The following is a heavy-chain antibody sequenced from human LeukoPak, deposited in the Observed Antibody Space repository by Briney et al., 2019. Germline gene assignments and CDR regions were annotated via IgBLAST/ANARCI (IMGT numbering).Heavy chain of an antibody. Sequence: SETLSLTCTVSGGSISSYYWSWIRQPPGKGLEWIGYIYYSGSTNYNPSLKSRVTISVDTSKNQFSLKLSSVTAADTAVYYCARFVLRGDRRGFWSGYYNWFDPWGQGTLVTVSS. J-gene: IGHJ5*02. V-gene: IGHV4-59*12. D-gene: IGHD3-3*01. CDR2: IYYSGST. CDR1: GGSISSYY. CDR3: ARFVLRGDRRGFWSGYYNWFDP.